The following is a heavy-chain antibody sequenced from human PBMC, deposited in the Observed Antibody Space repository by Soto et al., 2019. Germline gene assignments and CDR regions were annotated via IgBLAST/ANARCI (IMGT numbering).Heavy chain of an antibody. J-gene: IGHJ5*01. Sequence: AETLSLTCTVSGGSLSSLYWSWIRQPPGKGLEWVGYIYYNGNTDYNPSLKSRVTMSVDTSKNQFSLKLTSVTAADTAVYFCARGGWSVDSWGRGILVTVSS. D-gene: IGHD6-19*01. CDR3: ARGGWSVDS. CDR1: GGSLSSLY. V-gene: IGHV4-59*11. CDR2: IYYNGNT.